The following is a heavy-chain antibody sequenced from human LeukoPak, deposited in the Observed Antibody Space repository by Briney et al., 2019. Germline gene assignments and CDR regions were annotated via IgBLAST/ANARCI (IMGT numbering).Heavy chain of an antibody. V-gene: IGHV1-69*13. CDR1: GGTFSSYA. J-gene: IGHJ4*02. CDR3: ARYDSSGYYFRSGFDY. Sequence: GASVKVSCKASGGTFSSYAISWVRQAPGQGLEWMGGIIPIFGTANYAQKFQGRVTITADESTSTAYMELSSLRSEDTAVYYCARYDSSGYYFRSGFDYWGQGTLVTVSS. CDR2: IIPIFGTA. D-gene: IGHD3-22*01.